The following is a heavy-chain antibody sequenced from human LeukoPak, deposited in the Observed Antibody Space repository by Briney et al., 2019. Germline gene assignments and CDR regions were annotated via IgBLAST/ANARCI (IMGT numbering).Heavy chain of an antibody. CDR3: ATGQEIQLWLFRYFEL. CDR1: GGSFSGYY. V-gene: IGHV4-34*01. CDR2: INHSGST. Sequence: SETLSLTCAVYGGSFSGYYWSWIRQLPGKGLEWIGEINHSGSTNYNPSLKSRVTISVDTPKNQFSLKLSSVTAADTAVYYCATGQEIQLWLFRYFELWGRGTLVTVSS. J-gene: IGHJ2*01. D-gene: IGHD5-18*01.